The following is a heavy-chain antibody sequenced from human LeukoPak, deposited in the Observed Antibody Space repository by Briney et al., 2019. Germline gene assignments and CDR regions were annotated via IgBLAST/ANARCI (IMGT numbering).Heavy chain of an antibody. CDR2: IYYSGST. J-gene: IGHJ4*02. V-gene: IGHV4-59*08. CDR3: ARREGATESGFFDY. D-gene: IGHD1-26*01. Sequence: SETLSLTCSVSGGSISSYYWSWIRQPPGKGLEWIGYIYYSGSTNYNPSLKSRVTISVDTSKNQFSLKLSSVTAADTAVYYCARREGATESGFFDYWGQGTLVTVSS. CDR1: GGSISSYY.